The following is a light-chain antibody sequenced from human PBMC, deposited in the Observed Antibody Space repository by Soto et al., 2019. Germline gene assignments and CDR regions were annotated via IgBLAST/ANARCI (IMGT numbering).Light chain of an antibody. V-gene: IGKV1-5*01. CDR1: QSISSW. J-gene: IGKJ1*01. Sequence: DIQITQSPSTLSATAGDRVTITCRASQSISSWLAWYQHKPGKAPKLLIYDASNLDSGVPSRFSGSGSGTEFSLTISNLQSDDCATYYCQQYENYWTFGQGTKVDIK. CDR3: QQYENYWT. CDR2: DAS.